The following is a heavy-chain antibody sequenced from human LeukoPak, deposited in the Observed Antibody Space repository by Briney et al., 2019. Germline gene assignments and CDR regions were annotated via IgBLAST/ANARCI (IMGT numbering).Heavy chain of an antibody. J-gene: IGHJ4*02. Sequence: PGGSLRLSCAASGFTFSSYAMHWARQAPGKGLERVAVISYDGSDKNYADSVNGRLTISRDNSKNTLYLQMNSLRAADTAVYYCSRAYPPPYIAVAAPNYFDYWGQGTLVTVSS. D-gene: IGHD6-19*01. V-gene: IGHV3-30-3*01. CDR3: SRAYPPPYIAVAAPNYFDY. CDR2: ISYDGSDK. CDR1: GFTFSSYA.